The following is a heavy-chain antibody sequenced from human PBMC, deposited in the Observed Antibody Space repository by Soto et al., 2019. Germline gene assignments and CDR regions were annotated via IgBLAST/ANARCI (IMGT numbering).Heavy chain of an antibody. CDR1: GYTFTNYV. CDR3: ARARIIETFDY. CDR2: INAGNGNT. J-gene: IGHJ4*02. Sequence: VQLLQSGAEVKKPGASVKVSCKASGYTFTNYVMHWVRQAPGQRLEWMGWINAGNGNTKYSQKLQGRVTITRDTSASIAYMELSSLRSEDTAVYYCARARIIETFDYWGQGTLVTVSS. D-gene: IGHD3-10*01. V-gene: IGHV1-3*01.